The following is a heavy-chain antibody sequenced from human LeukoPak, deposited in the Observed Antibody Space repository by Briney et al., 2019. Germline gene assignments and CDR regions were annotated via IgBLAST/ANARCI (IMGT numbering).Heavy chain of an antibody. CDR3: AREAPFRGVILANYYYYGMDV. CDR2: IIPILGIA. CDR1: GGTFSSYA. V-gene: IGHV1-69*04. Sequence: SVKVSCKASGGTFSSYAISWVRQAPGQRLEWMGRIIPILGIANYAQKFQGRVTITADKSTSTAYMELSSLRSEDTAVYHCAREAPFRGVILANYYYYGMDVWGQGTTVTVSS. D-gene: IGHD3-10*01. J-gene: IGHJ6*02.